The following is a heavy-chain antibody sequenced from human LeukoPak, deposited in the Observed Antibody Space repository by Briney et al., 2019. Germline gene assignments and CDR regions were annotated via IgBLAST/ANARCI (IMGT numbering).Heavy chain of an antibody. CDR1: GFTFRSYA. J-gene: IGHJ4*02. V-gene: IGHV3-23*01. CDR2: ISSSGSST. CDR3: AKDGPASWGYFDY. Sequence: GGSLRLSCAASGFTFRSYAMNWVRQAPGKGLDGVSTISSSGSSTYYADSVKGRFTISRDNSKNTLYLQMNSLRAEDTAEYYCAKDGPASWGYFDYWGQGTVATVSS. D-gene: IGHD2-15*01.